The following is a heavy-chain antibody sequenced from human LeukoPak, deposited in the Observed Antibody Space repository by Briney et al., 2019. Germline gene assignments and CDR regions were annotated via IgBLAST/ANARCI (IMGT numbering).Heavy chain of an antibody. J-gene: IGHJ4*02. V-gene: IGHV3-23*01. D-gene: IGHD3-9*01. Sequence: PGGSLRLSCAASGFTFNSYSMGWVRQAPGKGLEWVSAISGSGGSTYYADSVKGRFTISRDNSKNTLYLQMNSLRAEDTAVYYCAKSPLIRYFDWPTPDYWGQGTLVTVSS. CDR1: GFTFNSYS. CDR2: ISGSGGST. CDR3: AKSPLIRYFDWPTPDY.